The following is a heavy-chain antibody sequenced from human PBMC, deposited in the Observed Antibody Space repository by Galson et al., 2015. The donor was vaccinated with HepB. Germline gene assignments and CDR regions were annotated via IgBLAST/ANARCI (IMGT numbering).Heavy chain of an antibody. Sequence: SVKVSCKASGGTFSSYAISWVRQAPGQGLEWMGGIIPIFGIANYAQKFQGRVTITADESTSTAYMELSSLRSEDTAVYYCARDLDEYSGSILEQNWFDPWGQGTLVTVSS. CDR3: ARDLDEYSGSILEQNWFDP. D-gene: IGHD6-6*01. J-gene: IGHJ5*02. V-gene: IGHV1-69*13. CDR2: IIPIFGIA. CDR1: GGTFSSYA.